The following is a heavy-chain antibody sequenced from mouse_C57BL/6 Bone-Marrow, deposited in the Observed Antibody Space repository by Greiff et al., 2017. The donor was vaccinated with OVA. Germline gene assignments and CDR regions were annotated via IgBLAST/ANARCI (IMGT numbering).Heavy chain of an antibody. D-gene: IGHD1-1*01. J-gene: IGHJ3*01. Sequence: EVQLQQSGPELVKPGASVKISCKASGYTFTDYYMNWVKQSHGKSLEWIGDINPNNGGTSYNQKFKGKATLTVVKSSSTAYMELRSLTSEDSAVYYCASPHDGSSAWFAYWGQGTLVTVSA. CDR2: INPNNGGT. V-gene: IGHV1-26*01. CDR1: GYTFTDYY. CDR3: ASPHDGSSAWFAY.